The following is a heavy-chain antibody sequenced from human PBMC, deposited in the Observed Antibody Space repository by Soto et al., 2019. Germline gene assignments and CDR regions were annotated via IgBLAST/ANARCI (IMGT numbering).Heavy chain of an antibody. V-gene: IGHV1-46*01. J-gene: IGHJ5*02. CDR1: GYTFTSYY. CDR2: INPSGGST. D-gene: IGHD5-12*01. CDR3: ARDSDSGYTTHMFDP. Sequence: ASVKVSCKASGYTFTSYYMHWVRQAPGQGLEWMGIINPSGGSTSYAQKFQGRVTMTRDTSTSTVYMELSSLRSEDTAVYYCARDSDSGYTTHMFDPWGQGTLVTVYS.